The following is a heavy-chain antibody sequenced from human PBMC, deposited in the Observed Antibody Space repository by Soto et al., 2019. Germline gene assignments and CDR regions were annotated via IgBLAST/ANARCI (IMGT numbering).Heavy chain of an antibody. D-gene: IGHD2-8*02. CDR1: GASITGSSY. V-gene: IGHV4-4*07. CDR2: FSLSGAT. CDR3: ARGMTPPGAPAWYYFDS. Sequence: SETLSLTCTVSGASITGSSYWSWIRQPAGKGLEWIGRFSLSGATSYNPSLRSRVTMSADVSKNQFSLRLTSVTAADTALYYCARGMTPPGAPAWYYFDSWGQGTLVTVSS. J-gene: IGHJ4*02.